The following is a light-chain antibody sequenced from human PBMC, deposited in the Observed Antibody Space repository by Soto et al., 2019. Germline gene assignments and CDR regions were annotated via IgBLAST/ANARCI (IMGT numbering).Light chain of an antibody. J-gene: IGLJ1*01. Sequence: QSVLTQPPSTSGTPGQRVTISCSGGSFNIGSNTVNWYQQLPGTAPKLLIYTNYQRPSGVPDRFSGSKSGTSASLAISGLQSEDEADYYCAAWDDSLKGYVFGTGTKVTVL. CDR3: AAWDDSLKGYV. V-gene: IGLV1-44*01. CDR1: SFNIGSNT. CDR2: TNY.